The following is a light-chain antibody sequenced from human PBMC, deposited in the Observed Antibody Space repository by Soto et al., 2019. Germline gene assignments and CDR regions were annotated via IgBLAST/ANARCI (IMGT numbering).Light chain of an antibody. CDR2: AAS. J-gene: IGKJ3*01. V-gene: IGKV1-27*01. Sequence: DIQMTQSPSSLSASVGDRVTITCRASQGISNYLAWYQQKPGKVPKLLIYAASTLQSGVPSRFSGSGSGTAFTLTISSLQPEDGATYYCQKYNSAPLFTFGPGTKVDIK. CDR3: QKYNSAPLFT. CDR1: QGISNY.